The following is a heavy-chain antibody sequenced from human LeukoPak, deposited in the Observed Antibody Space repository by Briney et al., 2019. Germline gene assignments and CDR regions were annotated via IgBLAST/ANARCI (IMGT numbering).Heavy chain of an antibody. Sequence: PSETLSLTCTVSGGSISSSSYYWGWIRQPPGKGLEWIGSIDYSGSTYYNPSLKSRVTISVDTSKNQFSLRLSSVTAADTAVYYCARYYYDSSGYPSGFDYWGQGTLVTVSS. CDR1: GGSISSSSYY. CDR3: ARYYYDSSGYPSGFDY. D-gene: IGHD3-22*01. CDR2: IDYSGST. V-gene: IGHV4-39*07. J-gene: IGHJ4*02.